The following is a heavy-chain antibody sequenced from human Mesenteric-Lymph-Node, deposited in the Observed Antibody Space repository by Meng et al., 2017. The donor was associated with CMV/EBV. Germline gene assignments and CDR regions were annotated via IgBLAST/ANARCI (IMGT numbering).Heavy chain of an antibody. CDR2: IKSKTDGGTT. CDR3: TTAGRCSSTSCYDY. CDR1: GFTFSNAW. Sequence: GGSLRLSCAASGFTFSNAWMSWVRQAPGKGLEWVGRIKSKTDGGTTDYAAPVKGRFTISRDDSKNTLYLQMNSLKTEDTAVYYCTTAGRCSSTSCYDYWGQGTLVTVSS. V-gene: IGHV3-15*01. J-gene: IGHJ4*02. D-gene: IGHD2-2*01.